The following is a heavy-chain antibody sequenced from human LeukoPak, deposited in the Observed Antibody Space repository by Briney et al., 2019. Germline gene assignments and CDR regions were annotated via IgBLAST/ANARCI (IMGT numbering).Heavy chain of an antibody. CDR1: GFTFSSYE. J-gene: IGHJ4*02. Sequence: PGGSLRLSCAASGFTFSSYEMNWVRQAPGKGLEWVSAISGSGGSTYYADSVKGRFTISRDNSKNTLYLQMNSLRAEDTAVYYCAKANPPGWELQSSLDYWGQGTLVTVSS. CDR3: AKANPPGWELQSSLDY. V-gene: IGHV3-23*01. D-gene: IGHD1-26*01. CDR2: ISGSGGST.